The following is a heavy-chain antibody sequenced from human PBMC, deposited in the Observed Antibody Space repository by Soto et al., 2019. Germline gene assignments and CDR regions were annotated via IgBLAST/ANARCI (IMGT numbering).Heavy chain of an antibody. J-gene: IGHJ4*02. CDR3: ATARDYVWGTSVLDH. CDR1: GFNFDDFA. CDR2: INWNSRTT. V-gene: IGHV3-9*01. Sequence: EVQLVESGGGLVQPGRSLRLSCAASGFNFDDFAMHWVRHSPGKGLEWVSGINWNSRTTDYADSVQGRFTISRDSARQSLYLQLDSLRSEHTAVYYCATARDYVWGTSVLDHWGEGVLGTVSS. D-gene: IGHD3-16*01.